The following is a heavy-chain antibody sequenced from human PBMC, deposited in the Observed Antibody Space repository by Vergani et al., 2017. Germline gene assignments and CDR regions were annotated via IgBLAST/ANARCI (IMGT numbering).Heavy chain of an antibody. CDR2: IHPADSDT. Sequence: EVQLVQSGAEVKKPGESLKISCQISGYSFTNYWIGWVRQMPGKGLEWMGIIHPADSDTRYSPSFQGQVTISVDKSISTAYLQRSSLRASDIAMYYCARLXGGDSSGSKYFDYWGQGTLVTVSS. CDR1: GYSFTNYW. CDR3: ARLXGGDSSGSKYFDY. V-gene: IGHV5-51*01. J-gene: IGHJ4*02. D-gene: IGHD3-22*01.